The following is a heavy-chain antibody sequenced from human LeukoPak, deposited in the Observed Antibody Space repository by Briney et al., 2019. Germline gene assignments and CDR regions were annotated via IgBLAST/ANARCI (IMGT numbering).Heavy chain of an antibody. J-gene: IGHJ4*02. CDR3: ARRGYTYGYFDF. V-gene: IGHV3-48*03. Sequence: GGSLRLSCAASGFTFSDYKMNCVRQAPGKGLEWVSYISSSGSTIYYADSVKGRFTISRDNAKNSLYLQMNSLRAEATAVYFCARRGYTYGYFDFWGQGTLVTVSS. CDR1: GFTFSDYK. D-gene: IGHD5-18*01. CDR2: ISSSGSTI.